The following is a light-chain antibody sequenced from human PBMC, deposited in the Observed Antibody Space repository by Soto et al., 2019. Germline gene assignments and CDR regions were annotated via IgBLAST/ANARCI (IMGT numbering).Light chain of an antibody. V-gene: IGKV3-15*01. CDR2: GAS. CDR1: QSVNNY. CDR3: QQYNKWPPT. Sequence: EILMTQSPATLSVSPGEGATLSCRASQSVNNYLAWYQRKPGQVPRLLIYGASTRATGIPARFSGSGSGTEFTLTISSLQSEDFAVYDCQQYNKWPPTFGQGTKVDIK. J-gene: IGKJ1*01.